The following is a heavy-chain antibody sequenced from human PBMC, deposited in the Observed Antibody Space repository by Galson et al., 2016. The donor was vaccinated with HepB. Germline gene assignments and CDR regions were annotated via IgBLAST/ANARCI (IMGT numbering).Heavy chain of an antibody. CDR2: IHSDGSTT. Sequence: SLRLSCAASGFTFSSYWMQWVRQAPGKGLVWVSRIHSDGSTTSYADSVKGRFTISRDNAKNSLYLQMNSLRDDDTAVYYCAKPFLSSGLYYFDYWGRGTLVTVSS. J-gene: IGHJ4*02. V-gene: IGHV3-74*01. CDR3: AKPFLSSGLYYFDY. CDR1: GFTFSSYW. D-gene: IGHD6-19*01.